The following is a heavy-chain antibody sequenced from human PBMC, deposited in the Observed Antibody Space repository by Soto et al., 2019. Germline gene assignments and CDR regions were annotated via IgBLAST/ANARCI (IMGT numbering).Heavy chain of an antibody. D-gene: IGHD3-16*01. CDR2: IYFSGST. CDR1: GGSVSSGSSH. J-gene: IGHJ6*02. V-gene: IGHV4-61*01. Sequence: PESLSLTCTVSGGSVSSGSSHWNWLRQPPGKGLEWIGYIYFSGSTNYNPPRKSRVTISVDTSKNQFSLKLSSVTAADTAVYYSARDNMRARDGMDVWGQGTTVTVSS. CDR3: ARDNMRARDGMDV.